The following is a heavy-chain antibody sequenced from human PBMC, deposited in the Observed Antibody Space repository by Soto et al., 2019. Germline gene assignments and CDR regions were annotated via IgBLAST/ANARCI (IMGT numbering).Heavy chain of an antibody. J-gene: IGHJ1*01. Sequence: PSETLSLTCTVSGGSISSYYWSWIRQPPGKGLEWIGYIYYSGSTNYNPSLKSRVTISVDTSKNQFSLKLSSVTAADTAVYYCARGGVRLCTNGVCYTGYFQHWGQGTLVTVSS. V-gene: IGHV4-59*01. CDR1: GGSISSYY. CDR3: ARGGVRLCTNGVCYTGYFQH. D-gene: IGHD2-8*01. CDR2: IYYSGST.